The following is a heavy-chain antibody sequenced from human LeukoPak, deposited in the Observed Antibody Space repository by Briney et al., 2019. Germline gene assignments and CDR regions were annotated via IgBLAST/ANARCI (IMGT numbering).Heavy chain of an antibody. J-gene: IGHJ4*02. CDR3: ARVASEDTAMDHRALYYFDY. CDR2: IYYSGST. V-gene: IGHV4-39*07. Sequence: SETLSLTCTVSGGSISSSSYYWGWIRQPPGKGLEWIGSIYYSGSTYYNPSLKSRVTISVDTSKNQFSLKLSSVTAADTAVYYCARVASEDTAMDHRALYYFDYWGQGTLVTVSS. D-gene: IGHD5-18*01. CDR1: GGSISSSSYY.